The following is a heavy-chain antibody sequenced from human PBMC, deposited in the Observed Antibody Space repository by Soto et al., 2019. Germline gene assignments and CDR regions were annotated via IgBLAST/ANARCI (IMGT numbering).Heavy chain of an antibody. J-gene: IGHJ5*01. CDR2: VSGSGRNT. CDR3: AKEWYWTVSDYWDS. V-gene: IGHV3-23*01. CDR1: GFTFSSYG. Sequence: GVSLILSCAASGFTFSSYGMSWVRQGPGKGLEWVSGVSGSGRNTFYADSVKGRFTISRDNSKNTLYLQMNSLRAEDTAVYYWAKEWYWTVSDYWDSWCNGTRVTV. D-gene: IGHD2-8*02.